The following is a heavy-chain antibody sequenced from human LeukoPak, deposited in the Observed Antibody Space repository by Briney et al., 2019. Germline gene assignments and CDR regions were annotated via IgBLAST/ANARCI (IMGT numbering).Heavy chain of an antibody. J-gene: IGHJ4*02. CDR1: GGSVSSGSYY. Sequence: PSETLSLTCTVSGGSVSSGSYYWSWIRQPPGKGLEWIGYIYYSGSTNYNPSLKSRVTISVDTSKNQFSLKLSSVTAADTAVYYCARVGDSSGYYLYYFDYWGQGTLVTVSS. V-gene: IGHV4-61*01. CDR2: IYYSGST. D-gene: IGHD3-22*01. CDR3: ARVGDSSGYYLYYFDY.